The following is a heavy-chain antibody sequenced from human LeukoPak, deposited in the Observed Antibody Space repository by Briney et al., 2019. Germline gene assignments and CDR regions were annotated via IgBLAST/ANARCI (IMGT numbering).Heavy chain of an antibody. CDR3: ASDNWNDGHDAFDF. V-gene: IGHV5-51*01. CDR2: VYLGNSNT. CDR1: AYSLTTYW. J-gene: IGHJ3*01. Sequence: GESLKISCKVSAYSLTTYWIGWVCQMPGKGLEWMEIVYLGNSNTRYSPAFQGQVTISADKSISTAYLQWSSLKASDTAIYYCASDNWNDGHDAFDFWGQGTVVTVSS. D-gene: IGHD1-1*01.